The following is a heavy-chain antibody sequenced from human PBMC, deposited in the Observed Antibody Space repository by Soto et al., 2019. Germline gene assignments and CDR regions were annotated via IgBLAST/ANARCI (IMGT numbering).Heavy chain of an antibody. D-gene: IGHD6-13*01. CDR3: ARDGIAAAGSFDY. J-gene: IGHJ4*02. CDR1: GFTSSSYW. CDR2: INSDGSST. V-gene: IGHV3-74*01. Sequence: LCLSCAASGFTSSSYWMHWVRQAPGKGLVWVSRINSDGSSTSYADSVKGRFTISRDNAKNTLYLQMNSLRAEDTAVYYCARDGIAAAGSFDYWGQGTLVTVSS.